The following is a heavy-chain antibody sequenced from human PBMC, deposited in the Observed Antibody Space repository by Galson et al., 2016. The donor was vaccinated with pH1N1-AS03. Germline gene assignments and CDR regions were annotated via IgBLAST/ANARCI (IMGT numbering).Heavy chain of an antibody. CDR1: GFRFIDYW. CDR3: TSGRVELDY. Sequence: SLRLSCAASGFRFIDYWMTWVRQAPGKGLEWVANIDQDGSEKYYMESVEGRFTISRDNAKNSLSLKMNSLRSEDTAFYYCTSGRVELDYWGQGTLVTVSS. J-gene: IGHJ4*02. V-gene: IGHV3-7*01. CDR2: IDQDGSEK.